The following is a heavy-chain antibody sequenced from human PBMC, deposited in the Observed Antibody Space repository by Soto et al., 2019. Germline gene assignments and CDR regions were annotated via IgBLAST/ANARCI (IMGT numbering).Heavy chain of an antibody. D-gene: IGHD3-22*01. Sequence: QVQLVQSGAEVKKPGSSVKVSCKASGGTFNSYAISWVRQAPGQGLEWMGGIIPIFGTADYAQKFQGRVTITEVESTSTAYMELSSLRSEDTAVYYCASHYDSGGYYYRGLDYWGQGTLVTVSS. CDR2: IIPIFGTA. CDR3: ASHYDSGGYYYRGLDY. J-gene: IGHJ4*02. CDR1: GGTFNSYA. V-gene: IGHV1-69*12.